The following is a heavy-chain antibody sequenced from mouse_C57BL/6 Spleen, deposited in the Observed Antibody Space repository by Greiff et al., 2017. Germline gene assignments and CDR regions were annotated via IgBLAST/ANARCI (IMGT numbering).Heavy chain of an antibody. CDR2: ISDGGSYT. J-gene: IGHJ3*01. CDR3: ASVQASFAY. CDR1: GFTFSSYA. V-gene: IGHV5-4*01. Sequence: EVQLVESGGGLVKPGGSLKLSCAASGFTFSSYAMSWVRQTPEKRLEWVATISDGGSYTYYPDNVKGRFTISRDNAKNNLYLQMSHLKSEDTAMYYCASVQASFAYWGQGTLVTVSA.